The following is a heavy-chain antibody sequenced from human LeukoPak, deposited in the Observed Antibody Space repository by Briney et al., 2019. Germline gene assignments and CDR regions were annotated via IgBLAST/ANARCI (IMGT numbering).Heavy chain of an antibody. D-gene: IGHD2-15*01. CDR1: GYTFTSYD. Sequence: ASVKVSCNASGYTFTSYDINWVRQATGQGLEWMGWMNPNSGNTGYAQKFQGRVTMTRNTSISTAYMELSSLRSEDTAVYYCARGVDIVVVVAARGSDAFDIWGQGTMVTVSS. V-gene: IGHV1-8*01. CDR3: ARGVDIVVVVAARGSDAFDI. J-gene: IGHJ3*02. CDR2: MNPNSGNT.